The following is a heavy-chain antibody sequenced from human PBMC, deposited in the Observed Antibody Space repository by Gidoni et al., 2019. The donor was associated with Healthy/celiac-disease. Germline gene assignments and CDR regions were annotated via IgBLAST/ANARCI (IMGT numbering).Heavy chain of an antibody. Sequence: QVQLVESGGGVVQPGRSLRLPCAASGFTFSSYGMHWVRQAPGKGLEWVAVISYDGSNKYYADSVKGRFTISRDNSKNTLYLQMNSLRAEDTAVYYCAKACIVGASSIPDYWGQGTLVTVSS. CDR1: GFTFSSYG. CDR3: AKACIVGASSIPDY. D-gene: IGHD1-26*01. CDR2: ISYDGSNK. J-gene: IGHJ4*02. V-gene: IGHV3-30*18.